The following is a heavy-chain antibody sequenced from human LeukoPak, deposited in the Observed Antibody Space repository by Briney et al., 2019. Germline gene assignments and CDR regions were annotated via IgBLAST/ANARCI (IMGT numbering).Heavy chain of an antibody. CDR2: INTNTGNP. V-gene: IGHV7-4-1*02. Sequence: ASVKVSCKASGYTFTSYAMNWVRQAPGQGLEWMGWINTNTGNPTYAQGFTGRFVFSLDTSVSTAYLQISSLKAEDTAVYYCASRSPIMLWFGGPYDAFDIWGQGTMVTVSS. D-gene: IGHD3-10*01. CDR3: ASRSPIMLWFGGPYDAFDI. CDR1: GYTFTSYA. J-gene: IGHJ3*02.